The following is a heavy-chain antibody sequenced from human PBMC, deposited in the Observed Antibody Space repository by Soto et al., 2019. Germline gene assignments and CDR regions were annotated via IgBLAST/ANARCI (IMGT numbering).Heavy chain of an antibody. V-gene: IGHV4-59*08. CDR1: GGSISSYY. CDR2: IYYSGST. D-gene: IGHD2-8*01. J-gene: IGHJ5*02. Sequence: SETLSLTCTVSGGSISSYYWSWIRQPPGKGLEWIGYIYYSGSTNYNPSLKSRVTISVDTSKNQFSLKLSSVTAADTAVYYCARSRTDYCTNGVCYVSDPWGQGTLVTVSS. CDR3: ARSRTDYCTNGVCYVSDP.